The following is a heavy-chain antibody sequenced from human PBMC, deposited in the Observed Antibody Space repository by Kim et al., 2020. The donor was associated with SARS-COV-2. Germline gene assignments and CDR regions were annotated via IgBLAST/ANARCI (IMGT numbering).Heavy chain of an antibody. V-gene: IGHV1-18*04. CDR3: VVSYIAVSGTYFDY. D-gene: IGHD6-19*01. J-gene: IGHJ4*02. CDR2: LSSNRSST. CDR1: GYTFSNYG. Sequence: ASVKVSCKTSGYTFSNYGIIWVRQAPGKGLEWMGWLSSNRSSTNYAQKVQGRVTMTADASASTAYLDLRSLRSDDTAVYYCVVSYIAVSGTYFDYWGQGTLVTVSS.